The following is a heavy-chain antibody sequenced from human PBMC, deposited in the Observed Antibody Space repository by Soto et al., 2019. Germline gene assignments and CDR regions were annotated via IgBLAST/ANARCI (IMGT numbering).Heavy chain of an antibody. J-gene: IGHJ4*02. Sequence: SETLSLTCAVYGGSFSGYYWSWIRQPPGKGLEWIGEINHSGSTNYNPSLKSRVTISVDTSKNQFSLKLSSVTAADTAVYYCAIYGGNSVYFDYWGQGTLVTVSS. CDR2: INHSGST. CDR1: GGSFSGYY. D-gene: IGHD4-17*01. V-gene: IGHV4-34*01. CDR3: AIYGGNSVYFDY.